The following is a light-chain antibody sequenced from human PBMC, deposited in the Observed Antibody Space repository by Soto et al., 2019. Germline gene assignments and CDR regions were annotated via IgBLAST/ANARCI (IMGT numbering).Light chain of an antibody. J-gene: IGKJ4*01. CDR1: QSVGTY. CDR3: LQRSNWLT. V-gene: IGKV3-11*01. Sequence: EIVLTKSPGTLSLSAGERATLSLWASQSVGTYLAWYQQKPGQAPRLLIYGASIRATGIPDRFSGSGSGADFTLTISSLEPEDSAVYYCLQRSNWLTFGGGTKVDI. CDR2: GAS.